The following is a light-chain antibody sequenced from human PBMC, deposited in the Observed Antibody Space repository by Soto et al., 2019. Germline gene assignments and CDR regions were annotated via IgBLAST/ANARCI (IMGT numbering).Light chain of an antibody. V-gene: IGLV3-21*02. CDR2: DDS. CDR1: NIGSKS. CDR3: QVWHNSPDHTGV. J-gene: IGLJ3*02. Sequence: SYELTQPPSLSVSPGQTATITCGGNNIGSKSVHWYQQKPGQAPVLVVYDDSDRPSGIPERFSGSNSGNMATLTISRVEARDEADYYCQVWHNSPDHTGVFGGGTQLTVL.